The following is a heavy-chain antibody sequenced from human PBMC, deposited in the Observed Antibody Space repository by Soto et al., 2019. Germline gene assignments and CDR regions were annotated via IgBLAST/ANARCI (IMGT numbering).Heavy chain of an antibody. Sequence: QVQLVQSGAEVKKPGASVKVSCKASGYTFTSYAMHWVRQAPGQRLEWMGWINAGNGNTKYSQMFQGRVTITRDTSASTAYMELSSLRSEDTAAYYCASSYYYDSSGYSSLYYYYGMDVWGQGTTVTVSS. CDR1: GYTFTSYA. CDR2: INAGNGNT. J-gene: IGHJ6*02. D-gene: IGHD3-22*01. CDR3: ASSYYYDSSGYSSLYYYYGMDV. V-gene: IGHV1-3*01.